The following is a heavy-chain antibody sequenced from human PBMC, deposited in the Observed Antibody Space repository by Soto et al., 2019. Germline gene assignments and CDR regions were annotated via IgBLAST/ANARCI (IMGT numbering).Heavy chain of an antibody. V-gene: IGHV3-33*01. J-gene: IGHJ3*02. CDR1: GFTFSSYG. Sequence: PGGSLRLSCAASGFTFSSYGMHWVRQAPGKGLEWVAVIWYDGSNKYYADSVKGRFTISRDNSKNTLYLQMNSLRAEDTAVYYCARDSASYYYDSSGYYIPDAFDIWGQGTMVTVSS. D-gene: IGHD3-22*01. CDR3: ARDSASYYYDSSGYYIPDAFDI. CDR2: IWYDGSNK.